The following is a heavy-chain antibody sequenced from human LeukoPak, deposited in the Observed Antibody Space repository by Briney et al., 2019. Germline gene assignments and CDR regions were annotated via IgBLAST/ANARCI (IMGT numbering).Heavy chain of an antibody. V-gene: IGHV4-31*03. J-gene: IGHJ4*02. CDR1: GGSISSGGYY. CDR3: ARARPPGAPYYFDY. D-gene: IGHD1-14*01. CDR2: IYYSGST. Sequence: SQTLFLTCTVSGGSISSGGYYWSWIRQHPGKGLEWIGYIYYSGSTYYNPSLRSRVTISVDTSKNQFSLKLSSVTAADTAVYYCARARPPGAPYYFDYWGQGTLATVSS.